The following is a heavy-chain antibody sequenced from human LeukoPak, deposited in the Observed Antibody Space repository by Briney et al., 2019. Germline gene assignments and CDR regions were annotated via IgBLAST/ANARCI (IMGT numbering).Heavy chain of an antibody. V-gene: IGHV3-74*01. CDR3: AKVAGYYHFWSAEGSDY. D-gene: IGHD3-3*01. CDR1: GFTFSTYW. CDR2: INSDGTTT. Sequence: PGGSLRLSCAASGFTFSTYWMHWVRQAPGEELVWVSRINSDGTTTTYADSVKGRFTISRDNTKNTLYLQMNSLRAEDTAIYYCAKVAGYYHFWSAEGSDYWGQGTLVTVSS. J-gene: IGHJ4*02.